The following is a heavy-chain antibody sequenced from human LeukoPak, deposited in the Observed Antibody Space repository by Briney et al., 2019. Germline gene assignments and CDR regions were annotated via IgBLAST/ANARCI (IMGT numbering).Heavy chain of an antibody. CDR1: GGSISNYF. V-gene: IGHV4-59*08. Sequence: SETLSLTCTVSGGSISNYFWNWIRQPPGKGLEWIGYFFQSGSAKYNPSLKSRVTLSADTSKNQVSLKLNSVTAADTAVYFCARAGGYSGYGSFDYWGQGILVPVSS. D-gene: IGHD5-12*01. CDR3: ARAGGYSGYGSFDY. CDR2: FFQSGSA. J-gene: IGHJ4*02.